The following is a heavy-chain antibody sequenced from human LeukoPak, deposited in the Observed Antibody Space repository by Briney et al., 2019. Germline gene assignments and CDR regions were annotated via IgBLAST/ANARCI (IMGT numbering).Heavy chain of an antibody. V-gene: IGHV3-23*01. CDR2: ISGSGGST. CDR1: RFTFSSYA. D-gene: IGHD1-26*01. CDR3: AKSVSSGTSSYFAY. J-gene: IGHJ4*02. Sequence: GGSLRLSCAASRFTFSSYAMSWVRQAPGKGPEWVSGISGSGGSTYYADSAKGRFTISRDNSKNTLYLQMNSLRAEDTAVYYCAKSVSSGTSSYFAYWGQGTLVTVYS.